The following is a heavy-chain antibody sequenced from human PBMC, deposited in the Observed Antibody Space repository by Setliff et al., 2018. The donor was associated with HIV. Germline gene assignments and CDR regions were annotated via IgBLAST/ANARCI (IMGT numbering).Heavy chain of an antibody. V-gene: IGHV4-39*01. Sequence: SETLSLTCTVSGGSISSGSYYWSWIRQPPGKGLEWIGSIYYSGSTYHNPSLKSRVTMSVDTSKNQCSLKMSSMTAADTAVYYCARHVNTVTTVIIDYFDYWGQGALVTVSS. CDR1: GGSISSGSYY. CDR3: ARHVNTVTTVIIDYFDY. J-gene: IGHJ4*02. CDR2: IYYSGST. D-gene: IGHD4-17*01.